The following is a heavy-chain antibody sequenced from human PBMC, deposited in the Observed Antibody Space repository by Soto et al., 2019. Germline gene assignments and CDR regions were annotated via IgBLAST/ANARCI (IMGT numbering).Heavy chain of an antibody. V-gene: IGHV4-59*01. CDR2: IYSSGST. CDR1: GGSITNYY. D-gene: IGHD5-18*01. J-gene: IGHJ4*02. CDR3: ARDHPHSYGIYYFDY. Sequence: SETLSLTCTVSGGSITNYYWIWIRQPPGKGLEWIGYIYSSGSTNYNPSLKSRVTISADTSKNQVSLKLTSVTAADTAVYYCARDHPHSYGIYYFDYWGQGTLVTVSS.